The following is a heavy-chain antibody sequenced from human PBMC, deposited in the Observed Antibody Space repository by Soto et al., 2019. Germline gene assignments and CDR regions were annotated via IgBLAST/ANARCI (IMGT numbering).Heavy chain of an antibody. CDR2: IYYSGST. D-gene: IGHD6-6*01. CDR3: ARFLSVLALVDY. J-gene: IGHJ4*02. V-gene: IGHV4-39*01. CDR1: GGSISSSSYY. Sequence: QLQLQESGPGLVKPSETLSLTCTVSGGSISSSSYYWGWIRQPPGKGLEWIGSIYYSGSTYYNPSLKSRVTISVDTSKNQFSLKLSSVTAADTAVYYCARFLSVLALVDYWGQGTLVTVSS.